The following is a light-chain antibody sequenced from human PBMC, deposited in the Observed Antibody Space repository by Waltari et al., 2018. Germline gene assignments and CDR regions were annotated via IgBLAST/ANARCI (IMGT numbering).Light chain of an antibody. CDR3: QQYVSSRA. V-gene: IGKV3-20*01. J-gene: IGKJ1*01. CDR2: STS. Sequence: EIVLTQSPGTLSLSPGERATLSCRASQSVSSSSLAWYQQKLGQAPRLLIYSTSNRATGIPDRFSGSGSGTDFSPTISRLEPEDFAVYYCQQYVSSRAFGQGTKVEIE. CDR1: QSVSSSS.